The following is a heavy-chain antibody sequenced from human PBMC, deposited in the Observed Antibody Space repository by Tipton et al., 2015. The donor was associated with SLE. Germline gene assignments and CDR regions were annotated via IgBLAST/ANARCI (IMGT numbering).Heavy chain of an antibody. J-gene: IGHJ4*02. V-gene: IGHV3-21*01. CDR3: AREAYYYDSSGYPPDY. CDR2: ISSSSSYI. Sequence: SLRLSCAVSGFTFSSYSMNWVRQAPGKGPEWVSSISSSSSYIHYADSVKGRFTISRDNAKNSLYLQMNSLRAEDTAVYYCAREAYYYDSSGYPPDYWGQGTLVTVSS. D-gene: IGHD3-22*01. CDR1: GFTFSSYS.